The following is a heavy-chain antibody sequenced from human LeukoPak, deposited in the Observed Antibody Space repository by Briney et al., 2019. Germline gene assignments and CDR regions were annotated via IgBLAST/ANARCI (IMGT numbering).Heavy chain of an antibody. CDR3: AKPFRGNGDFFSFDM. V-gene: IGHV3-30*04. CDR2: ISYDGSNK. Sequence: GGSLRLSCAASGFTFSSYAMHWVRQAPGKGLEWVAVISYDGSNKYYADSVKGRFTISRDNSKNTLYLQMNSLRAGDTAIYYCAKPFRGNGDFFSFDMWGQGTMVTV. D-gene: IGHD4-17*01. CDR1: GFTFSSYA. J-gene: IGHJ3*02.